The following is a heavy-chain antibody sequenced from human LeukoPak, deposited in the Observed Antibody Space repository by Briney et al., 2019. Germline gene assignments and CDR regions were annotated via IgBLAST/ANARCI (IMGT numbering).Heavy chain of an antibody. CDR3: ARAATQVFYYFDY. CDR2: IWYDGSNK. J-gene: IGHJ4*02. CDR1: GFTFSSYG. D-gene: IGHD2/OR15-2a*01. V-gene: IGHV3-33*01. Sequence: GGSLRLSCAVSGFTFSSYGMHWVRQAPGKGLEWVAVIWYDGSNKYYADSVKGRFTISRDNSKNTLYLQMNSLRVEDTAVYYCARAATQVFYYFDYWGQGTLVTVSS.